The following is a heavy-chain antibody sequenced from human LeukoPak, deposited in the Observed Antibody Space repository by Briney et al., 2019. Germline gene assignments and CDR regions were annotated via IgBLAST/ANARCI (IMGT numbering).Heavy chain of an antibody. Sequence: GGSLRLSCAASGFTFSSYSMNWVRQAPGKGLEWVSSISSSSSYIYYADSVKGRFTISRDNAKNSLYLQMTSLRAEDSAVYYCARDIPFSRLDYWGQGTQVTVSS. V-gene: IGHV3-21*01. CDR3: ARDIPFSRLDY. CDR2: ISSSSSYI. J-gene: IGHJ4*02. D-gene: IGHD2/OR15-2a*01. CDR1: GFTFSSYS.